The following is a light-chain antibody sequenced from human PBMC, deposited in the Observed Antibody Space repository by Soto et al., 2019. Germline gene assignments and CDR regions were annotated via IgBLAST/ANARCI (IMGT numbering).Light chain of an antibody. Sequence: QSALTQPASVSGSPGQSIAISCTGTNSDVGYYNYVSWYQQHPGQAPKLLIYDISNRPSGVSSRFSGSKSGNTASLTISGLQAEDEADSYCCSYAGSRTFGFGTGTKVTVL. CDR1: NSDVGYYNY. CDR2: DIS. CDR3: CSYAGSRTFG. J-gene: IGLJ1*01. V-gene: IGLV2-14*03.